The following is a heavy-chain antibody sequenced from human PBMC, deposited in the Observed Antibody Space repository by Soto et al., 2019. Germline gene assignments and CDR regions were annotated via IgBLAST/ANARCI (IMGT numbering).Heavy chain of an antibody. CDR1: GGSISSSSYY. D-gene: IGHD2-15*01. Sequence: QLQLQESGPGLVKPSETLSLTCTVSGGSISSSSYYWGWIRQPPGKGLEWIGSIYYSGSTYYNPSLKSRVTISVDTSKNQFSLKLGSVTAADTAVYYCARRGYCSGGSCLPFDYWGQGTLVTVSS. J-gene: IGHJ4*02. CDR2: IYYSGST. V-gene: IGHV4-39*01. CDR3: ARRGYCSGGSCLPFDY.